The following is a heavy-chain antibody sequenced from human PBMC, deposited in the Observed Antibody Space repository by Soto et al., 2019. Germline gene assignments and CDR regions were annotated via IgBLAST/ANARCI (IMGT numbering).Heavy chain of an antibody. V-gene: IGHV4-39*01. CDR2: TYFDGGT. Sequence: SETLSLTCTVFGGSISSSSYYWGWIRQPPGKGLEWIGNTYFDGGTYYTSSLKSRLTISVDTSNNQFSLKLTSVTAADTAVYYCVRHSTRITLVRGVIAGGMDVWGQGTTVTVSS. CDR3: VRHSTRITLVRGVIAGGMDV. D-gene: IGHD3-10*01. CDR1: GGSISSSSYY. J-gene: IGHJ6*02.